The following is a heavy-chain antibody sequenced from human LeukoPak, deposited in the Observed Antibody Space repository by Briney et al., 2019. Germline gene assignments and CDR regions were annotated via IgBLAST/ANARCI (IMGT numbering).Heavy chain of an antibody. CDR3: AKEAYYDILSGSEAEGFMDV. D-gene: IGHD3-9*01. J-gene: IGHJ6*03. CDR1: GFTFSSYS. V-gene: IGHV3-21*04. CDR2: ISSSSSYI. Sequence: GGSLRLSCAASGFTFSSYSMNWVRQAPGKGLEWVSSISSSSSYIYYADSVKGRFTISRDNSKNTLFLEMNRLRAEDTAIYYCAKEAYYDILSGSEAEGFMDVWGKGTAVIVS.